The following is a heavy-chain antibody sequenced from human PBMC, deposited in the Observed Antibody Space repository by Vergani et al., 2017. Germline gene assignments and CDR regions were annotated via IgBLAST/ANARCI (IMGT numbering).Heavy chain of an antibody. D-gene: IGHD5-18*01. V-gene: IGHV3-21*01. J-gene: IGHJ4*02. CDR2: ISSSSSYI. CDR3: ARDSVDTAMGDFDY. Sequence: EVQLVESGGGLVKPGGSLRLSCAASGFTFSSCSMNWVRQAPGKGLEWVSSISSSSSYIYYADSVKGRFTISRDNAKNSLYLQMNSLRAEDTAVYYCARDSVDTAMGDFDYWGQGTLVTVSS. CDR1: GFTFSSCS.